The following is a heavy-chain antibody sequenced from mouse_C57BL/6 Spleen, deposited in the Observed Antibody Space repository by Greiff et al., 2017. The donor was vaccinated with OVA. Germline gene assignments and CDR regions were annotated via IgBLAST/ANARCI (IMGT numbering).Heavy chain of an antibody. CDR2: INPSTGGT. J-gene: IGHJ1*03. Sequence: VQLKESGPELVKPGASVKISCKASGYSFTGYYMNWVKQSPEKSLEWIGEINPSTGGTTYNQKFKAKATLTVDKSSSTADMQLKSLTSEDSAVYYCARRLGYYWYFDVWGTGTTVTVSS. D-gene: IGHD2-2*01. V-gene: IGHV1-42*01. CDR1: GYSFTGYY. CDR3: ARRLGYYWYFDV.